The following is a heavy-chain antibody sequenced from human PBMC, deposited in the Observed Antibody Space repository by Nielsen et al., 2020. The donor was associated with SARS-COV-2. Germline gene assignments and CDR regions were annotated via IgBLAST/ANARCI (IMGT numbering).Heavy chain of an antibody. CDR1: GFTFSSYG. J-gene: IGHJ5*02. V-gene: IGHV3-33*06. D-gene: IGHD5-24*01. Sequence: GESLKISCAASGFTFSSYGMHWVRQAPGKGLEWVAVIWYDGSNKYYADSVKGRFTISRDNSKNTLYLQMNSLRAEDTGVYYCAKDGQGWLQYGCCWLDPWGQGTLVTVSS. CDR2: IWYDGSNK. CDR3: AKDGQGWLQYGCCWLDP.